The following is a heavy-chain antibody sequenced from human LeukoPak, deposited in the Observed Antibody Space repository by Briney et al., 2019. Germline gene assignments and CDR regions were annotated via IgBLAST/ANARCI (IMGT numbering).Heavy chain of an antibody. J-gene: IGHJ4*02. CDR3: ARAPADYGGNSLFDY. Sequence: SQTLSLTCVISGDNVSSNSAAWNWIRQSPSRGLEWLGRTYYRSKWYNDYAVSVKSRITINPDTSKNQFSLQLNSATPEDTAVYYCARAPADYGGNSLFDYWGQGTLVTVSS. CDR2: TYYRSKWYN. CDR1: GDNVSSNSAA. V-gene: IGHV6-1*01. D-gene: IGHD4-23*01.